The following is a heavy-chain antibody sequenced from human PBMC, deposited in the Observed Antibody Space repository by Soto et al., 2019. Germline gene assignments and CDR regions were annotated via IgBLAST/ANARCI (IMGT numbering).Heavy chain of an antibody. D-gene: IGHD1-26*01. CDR1: GSIFSSHW. CDR3: AKDHGSGSYPY. Sequence: EVQLVESGGGLVQPGGSLRLSCVVSGSIFSSHWMTWVRQAPGKGLEWVASINQDGFGKYYVDSVRGRFAISRDNAKDSVYLQMDSLRVEGTAVYYCAKDHGSGSYPYWGQGTLVTVSS. CDR2: INQDGFGK. J-gene: IGHJ4*02. V-gene: IGHV3-7*05.